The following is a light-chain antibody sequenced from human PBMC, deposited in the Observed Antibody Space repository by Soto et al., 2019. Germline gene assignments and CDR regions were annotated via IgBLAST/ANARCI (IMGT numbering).Light chain of an antibody. J-gene: IGKJ1*01. CDR3: QHSYSTPRT. CDR1: QSISSY. Sequence: DIQMTQSPSSLSASVGDRVTITCRASQSISSYLNWYQQKPGKHPKLLIYAASSLQSGDPSRVSGSGSGTDFTLTISSLQPEDFATYYCQHSYSTPRTFGQGTKLEIK. CDR2: AAS. V-gene: IGKV1-39*01.